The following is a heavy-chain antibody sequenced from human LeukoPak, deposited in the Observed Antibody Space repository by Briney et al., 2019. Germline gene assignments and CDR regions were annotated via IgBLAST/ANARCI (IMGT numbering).Heavy chain of an antibody. CDR2: INHSGST. CDR1: GFTFSSYW. Sequence: PGGSLRLSCAASGFTFSSYWMSWIRQPPGKGLEWIGEINHSGSTNYNPSLKSRVTISVDTSKNQFSLKLSSVTAADTAVYYCARRPVAAAGRGPYFDYWGQGTLVTVSS. V-gene: IGHV4-34*01. J-gene: IGHJ4*02. D-gene: IGHD6-13*01. CDR3: ARRPVAAAGRGPYFDY.